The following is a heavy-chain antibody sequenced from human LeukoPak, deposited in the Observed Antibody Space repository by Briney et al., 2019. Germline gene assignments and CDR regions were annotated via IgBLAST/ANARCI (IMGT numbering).Heavy chain of an antibody. D-gene: IGHD1-14*01. CDR2: INPDSGGT. CDR1: GYTFTGYY. V-gene: IGHV1-2*02. Sequence: GASVKVSCKASGYTFTGYYIHWVRQAPGQGLEWMGWINPDSGGTNYAQNFQGRVTMTRDTSISTAYMELNRLRSDDTAVYYCARGREIHGNSDTNLDDYWGQGTLVTVSS. J-gene: IGHJ4*02. CDR3: ARGREIHGNSDTNLDDY.